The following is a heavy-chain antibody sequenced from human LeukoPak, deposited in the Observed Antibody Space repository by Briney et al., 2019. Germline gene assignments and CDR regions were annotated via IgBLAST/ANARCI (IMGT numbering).Heavy chain of an antibody. CDR1: GFTLRSYG. CDR2: MSGSGDST. CDR3: AKDRLLSEWPDAFDI. V-gene: IGHV3-23*01. J-gene: IGHJ3*02. Sequence: GGTLRLSCAASGFTLRSYGMSWVRQAPGKGLEWVSGMSGSGDSTYYADSVKGRFTISRDNSKNTLYLQMNSLRTEDTAVFYCAKDRLLSEWPDAFDIWGQGTMVTVSS. D-gene: IGHD3-3*01.